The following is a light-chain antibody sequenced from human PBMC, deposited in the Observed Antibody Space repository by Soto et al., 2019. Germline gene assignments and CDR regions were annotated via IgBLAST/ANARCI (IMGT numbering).Light chain of an antibody. CDR3: QQYNNWPFT. CDR1: QSFSSN. V-gene: IGKV3-15*01. J-gene: IGKJ4*01. Sequence: EIVRTQSPATMSVSPGERATLSCRASQSFSSNLAWYQQKPGQAPRLLIYGASTRATGIPARFSGSGSGTEFTLTISSLQSEDFAVYYCQQYNNWPFTFGGGTNVEIK. CDR2: GAS.